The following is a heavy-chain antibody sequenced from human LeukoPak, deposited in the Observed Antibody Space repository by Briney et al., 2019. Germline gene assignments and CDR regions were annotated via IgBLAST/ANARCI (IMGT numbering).Heavy chain of an antibody. Sequence: GGSLRLSCAASGFTFSSYWMSWFRQAPGKGLEWVANIKQDGSEKYYVDSVKGRFTISRDNAKNSLYLQMNSLRAEDTAVYYCATRDAISGWYRQQLDYWGQGTLVTVSS. CDR1: GFTFSSYW. J-gene: IGHJ4*02. V-gene: IGHV3-7*01. CDR3: ATRDAISGWYRQQLDY. CDR2: IKQDGSEK. D-gene: IGHD6-19*01.